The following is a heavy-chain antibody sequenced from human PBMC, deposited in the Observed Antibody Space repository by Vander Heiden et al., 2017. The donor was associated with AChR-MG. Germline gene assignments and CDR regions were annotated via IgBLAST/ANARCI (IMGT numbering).Heavy chain of an antibody. CDR2: ISGSGGTT. J-gene: IGHJ4*02. CDR3: AKDGVVVVAAAYFDY. CDR1: GFTFSTYA. Sequence: EVQLLESGGGLIQPGGSLRLSCAAPGFTFSTYAMSWVRQAPGKGLEWVSAISGSGGTTYYAKSVKGRFTISRDNSKNTLYLQMNSLRAEDTAVYYCAKDGVVVVAAAYFDYWGQGTLVTVSS. V-gene: IGHV3-23*01. D-gene: IGHD2-15*01.